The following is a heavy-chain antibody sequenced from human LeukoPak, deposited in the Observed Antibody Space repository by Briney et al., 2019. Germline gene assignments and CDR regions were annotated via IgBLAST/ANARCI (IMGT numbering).Heavy chain of an antibody. CDR1: GGSISSYY. CDR3: ARRYCSGGSCSDAFDI. D-gene: IGHD2-15*01. J-gene: IGHJ3*02. Sequence: SETLSLTCTVSGGSISSYYWSWIRQPPGRGLEWIGYIYYSGSTSYSPSLKSRVTISVDTSKNQFSLKLSSVTAADTAVYYCARRYCSGGSCSDAFDIWGHGTMVTVSS. V-gene: IGHV4-59*01. CDR2: IYYSGST.